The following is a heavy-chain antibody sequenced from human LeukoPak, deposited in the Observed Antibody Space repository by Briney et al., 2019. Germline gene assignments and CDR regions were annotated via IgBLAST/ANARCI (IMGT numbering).Heavy chain of an antibody. V-gene: IGHV3-7*01. Sequence: PGGSLRLSCAASGFTFSSYWMSWVRQAPGKGLEWVANIKQDGSEKYYVDSVKGRFTISRDNAKNSLYLQMNSLRAEDTAVYYCARLGSGSYYGLDHYGMDVWGQGTTVTVSS. CDR1: GFTFSSYW. D-gene: IGHD3-10*01. CDR3: ARLGSGSYYGLDHYGMDV. CDR2: IKQDGSEK. J-gene: IGHJ6*02.